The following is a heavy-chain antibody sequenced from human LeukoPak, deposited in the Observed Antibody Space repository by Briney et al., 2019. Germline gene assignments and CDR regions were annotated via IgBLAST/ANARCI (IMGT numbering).Heavy chain of an antibody. CDR1: GFTFSSYA. CDR3: AKDRRGGSYYAATLGI. CDR2: ISDSGALT. V-gene: IGHV3-23*01. Sequence: GGSLRLSCAASGFTFSSYAMSWARHAPGKGLEWLSGISDSGALTYYTDSGKGPFTIDTDNTKNSMYMQITRLTDTDTAVSYCAKDRRGGSYYAATLGIWGQGTMVTVSS. J-gene: IGHJ3*02. D-gene: IGHD1-26*01.